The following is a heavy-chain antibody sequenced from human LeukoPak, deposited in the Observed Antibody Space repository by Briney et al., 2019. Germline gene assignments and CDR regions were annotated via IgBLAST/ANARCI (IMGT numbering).Heavy chain of an antibody. Sequence: PSETLSLTCTVSAGSISSSDYYWGWIRQSPGQGLEWIGRLSYSGNTYYNPSLKSRVTISVDTSKNHFSLRLSSVTAADTAVYFCSRLTHSYYSDTSGYYPYYYMDVWGEGTTVTVSS. CDR3: SRLTHSYYSDTSGYYPYYYMDV. CDR1: AGSISSSDYY. D-gene: IGHD3-22*01. J-gene: IGHJ6*03. CDR2: LSYSGNT. V-gene: IGHV4-39*02.